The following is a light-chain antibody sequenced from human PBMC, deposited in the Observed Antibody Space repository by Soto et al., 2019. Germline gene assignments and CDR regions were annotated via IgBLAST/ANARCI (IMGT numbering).Light chain of an antibody. V-gene: IGKV3-11*01. CDR3: QQRSNWVT. J-gene: IGKJ5*01. CDR2: DAS. Sequence: EVVLTQSPGTLALSRGERATLSSSTSQSVSSSYLAWYQQKPGQAPRLLIYDASNRATGIPARFSGSGSGTDFTLTISSLEPEDFAVYYCQQRSNWVTFGHGTRLEIK. CDR1: QSVSSSY.